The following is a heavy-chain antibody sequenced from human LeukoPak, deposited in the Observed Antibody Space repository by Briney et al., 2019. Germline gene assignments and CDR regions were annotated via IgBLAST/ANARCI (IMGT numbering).Heavy chain of an antibody. J-gene: IGHJ5*02. CDR1: GGTFSSYA. CDR3: ARAYDYITRGGFDP. Sequence: SVKVSCKASGGTFSSYAISWVRQAPGQGLEWMGRIIPILGIANYAQKFQGRVTITADKSTSTAYMELSSLRSEDTAVYYCARAYDYITRGGFDPWGQGTLVTVSS. CDR2: IIPILGIA. V-gene: IGHV1-69*04. D-gene: IGHD4-11*01.